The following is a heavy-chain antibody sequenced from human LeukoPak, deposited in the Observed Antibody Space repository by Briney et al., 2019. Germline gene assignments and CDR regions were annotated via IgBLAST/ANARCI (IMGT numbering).Heavy chain of an antibody. CDR1: GGSISSGGYY. V-gene: IGHV4-30-2*01. CDR2: IYHSGST. J-gene: IGHJ4*02. Sequence: SETLSLTCTVSGGSISSGGYYWSWIRQPPGKGLEWIGYIYHSGSTYYNPSLKSRVTISVDRSKNQFSLKLSSVTAADTAVYYCARRLLKRDSSGYYRRVYFDYWGQGTLVTVSS. D-gene: IGHD3-22*01. CDR3: ARRLLKRDSSGYYRRVYFDY.